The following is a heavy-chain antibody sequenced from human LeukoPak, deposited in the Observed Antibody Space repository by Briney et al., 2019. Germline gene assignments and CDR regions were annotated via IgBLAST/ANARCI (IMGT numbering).Heavy chain of an antibody. CDR3: AKDGVVVAAT. CDR2: ISGSGGST. Sequence: PGGSLRLSCAASGFTFSSYAMGWVRQAPGKGLEWVSAISGSGGSTYYADSVKGRLTISRDNSKNTLYLQMNSLRAEDTAVSYCAKDGVVVAATWGQGTLVTVSS. D-gene: IGHD2-15*01. CDR1: GFTFSSYA. V-gene: IGHV3-23*01. J-gene: IGHJ4*02.